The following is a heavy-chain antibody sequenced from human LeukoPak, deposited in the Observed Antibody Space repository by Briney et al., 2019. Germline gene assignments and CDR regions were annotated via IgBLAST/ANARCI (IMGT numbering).Heavy chain of an antibody. J-gene: IGHJ4*02. CDR3: ARSTNNDFWSGYYDY. V-gene: IGHV4-39*01. CDR2: FDYRGTT. CDR1: GVSIRSTNYY. D-gene: IGHD3-3*01. Sequence: SETLSLTCSVSGVSIRSTNYYWGWIRQPPGKGLEWIGTFDYRGTTYYNPSLKSRVTISVDTSKNQFSLKLSSVTAANTAVYYCARSTNNDFWSGYYDYWGQGTLVTVSS.